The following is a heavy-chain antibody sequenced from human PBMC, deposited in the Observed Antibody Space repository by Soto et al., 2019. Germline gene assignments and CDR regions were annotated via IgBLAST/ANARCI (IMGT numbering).Heavy chain of an antibody. Sequence: ASVKVSCKASGYTFTSYDINWVRQATGQGLEWMGWMNPNSGNTGYAQEFQGRVTMTRNTSISTAYMELSSLRSEDTAVYYCARVGYDFWSGYYRAPHWGQGTLVTSPQ. D-gene: IGHD3-3*01. CDR2: MNPNSGNT. CDR1: GYTFTSYD. V-gene: IGHV1-8*01. J-gene: IGHJ4*02. CDR3: ARVGYDFWSGYYRAPH.